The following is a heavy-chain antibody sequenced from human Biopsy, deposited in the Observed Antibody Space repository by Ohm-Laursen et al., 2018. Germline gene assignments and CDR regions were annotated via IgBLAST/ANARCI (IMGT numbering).Heavy chain of an antibody. CDR1: GGTFNSHV. J-gene: IGHJ5*02. CDR2: IIPIFGTA. D-gene: IGHD4-17*01. V-gene: IGHV1-69*01. Sequence: SSVKVSCKVSGGTFNSHVITWVRQAPGQGPEWLGGIIPIFGTANYAQKFQGRVTITADESTNTAYMELSSLRSEDTAVYYCARLAQIYGDSPFDPWGQGTLVTVSS. CDR3: ARLAQIYGDSPFDP.